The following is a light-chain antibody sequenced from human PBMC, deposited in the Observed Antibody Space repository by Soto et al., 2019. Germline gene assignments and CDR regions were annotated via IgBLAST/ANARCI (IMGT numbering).Light chain of an antibody. CDR1: SSDIGVYNY. CDR2: EVS. Sequence: QSVLTQPASVSGSPGQSITISCTGTSSDIGVYNYVSWYQQHPGKAPKLMIYEVSNRPSGVSNRFSGSKSGNTASLTISGLQAEDEGDYYCTSYTTLTTLEVVFGGGTQLTVL. CDR3: TSYTTLTTLEVV. V-gene: IGLV2-14*01. J-gene: IGLJ2*01.